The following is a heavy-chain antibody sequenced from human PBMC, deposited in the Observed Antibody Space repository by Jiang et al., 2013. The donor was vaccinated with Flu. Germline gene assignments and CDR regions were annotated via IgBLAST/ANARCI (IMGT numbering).Heavy chain of an antibody. Sequence: SVKVSCKASAYTFSDYLMHWVRQAPGQGLEWMGCVNPKNGDTRYAEKFQGRVTMTRDTSINTAYMELNRLTSDDTAVYYCARARPPKPLDYWGQGTLVTVSS. CDR1: AYTFSDYL. D-gene: IGHD1-14*01. J-gene: IGHJ4*02. CDR2: VNPKNGDT. V-gene: IGHV1-2*02. CDR3: ARARPPKPLDY.